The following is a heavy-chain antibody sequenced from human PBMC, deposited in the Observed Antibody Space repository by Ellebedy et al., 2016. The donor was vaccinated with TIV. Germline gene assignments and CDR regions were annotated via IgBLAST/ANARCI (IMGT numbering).Heavy chain of an antibody. Sequence: MPSETLSLTCTVSGGSISSSSYYWGWIRQPPGKGLEWIGSIYYSGSTYYNPSLKSRVTISVDKSKNQFSLKLSSVTAADTAVYFCARGIYGSGSVDYWGQGTLVTVSS. D-gene: IGHD3-10*01. CDR1: GGSISSSSYY. CDR3: ARGIYGSGSVDY. V-gene: IGHV4-39*07. CDR2: IYYSGST. J-gene: IGHJ4*02.